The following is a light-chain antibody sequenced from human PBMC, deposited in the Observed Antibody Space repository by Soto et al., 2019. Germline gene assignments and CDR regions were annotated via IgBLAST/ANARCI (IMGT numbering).Light chain of an antibody. CDR2: GAS. CDR1: QSVSHY. J-gene: IGKJ5*01. Sequence: EIVLTQSPATLSLSPGERATLSCRASQSVSHYLAWYQQKPGQAPRLLIYGASNRATGIPARFSGSGSGTDFILTISNLEPEDFAVYYCQQRSNWLITFGQGTRLEI. V-gene: IGKV3-11*01. CDR3: QQRSNWLIT.